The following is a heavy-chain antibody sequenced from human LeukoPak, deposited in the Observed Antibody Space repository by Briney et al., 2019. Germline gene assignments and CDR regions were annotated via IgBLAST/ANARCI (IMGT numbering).Heavy chain of an antibody. CDR2: MYYSGST. Sequence: SETLSLTCTASGASIGSYYWSWIRQPPGKGLEWIAYMYYSGSTNYNPSLKSRVTVSVDTAKNQFSLKLSSVTAADTAVYYCARGGSIVGATPHDAFDIWGQGTMVTVSS. CDR3: ARGGSIVGATPHDAFDI. D-gene: IGHD1-26*01. CDR1: GASIGSYY. V-gene: IGHV4-59*01. J-gene: IGHJ3*02.